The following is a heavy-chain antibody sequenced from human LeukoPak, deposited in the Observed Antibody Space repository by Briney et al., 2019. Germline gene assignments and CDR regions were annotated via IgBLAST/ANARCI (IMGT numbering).Heavy chain of an antibody. CDR1: GITLSNYG. V-gene: IGHV3-23*01. Sequence: GSLRLSCAVSGITLSNYGMTWVRQAPGKGLEWVAGISGSGGGTNYADSVKGRFTISRDNPKNTLYLQMNSLRAEDTAVYFCAKRGVVIRVILVGFHKEAYYFDSWGQGALVTVSS. D-gene: IGHD3-22*01. CDR3: AKRGVVIRVILVGFHKEAYYFDS. CDR2: ISGSGGGT. J-gene: IGHJ4*02.